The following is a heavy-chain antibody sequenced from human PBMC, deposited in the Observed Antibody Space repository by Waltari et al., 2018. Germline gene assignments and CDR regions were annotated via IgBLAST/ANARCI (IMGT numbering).Heavy chain of an antibody. D-gene: IGHD2-21*01. V-gene: IGHV4-30-4*08. CDR1: GGSISSGDYY. CDR2: IYSGGGT. CDR3: ARGKDCGGECYEFDP. J-gene: IGHJ5*02. Sequence: QVQLQESGPGLVKPSQTLSLTCTVSGGSISSGDYYWSWIRQPPGKGLEGIGYIYSGGGTYTTPCLKSRVTISVDTSKHQFSLKLSSVTAADTAVYYCARGKDCGGECYEFDPWGQGTLVTVSS.